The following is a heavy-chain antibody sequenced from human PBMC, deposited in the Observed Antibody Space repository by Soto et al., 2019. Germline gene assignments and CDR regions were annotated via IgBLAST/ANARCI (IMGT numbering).Heavy chain of an antibody. Sequence: QVQLVQSGAEVKRPGSSVKVSCEASGGTFSSYPISWVRQAPGQGLEWMGGTNGNLGTGNYAQKFRGRLTITTDISTTTAYMELSSLTSEHTAVYYCARRDSHGYFRYFDNWGQGTLVTVSS. CDR3: ARRDSHGYFRYFDN. J-gene: IGHJ4*02. D-gene: IGHD4-17*01. CDR1: GGTFSSYP. V-gene: IGHV1-69*06. CDR2: TNGNLGTG.